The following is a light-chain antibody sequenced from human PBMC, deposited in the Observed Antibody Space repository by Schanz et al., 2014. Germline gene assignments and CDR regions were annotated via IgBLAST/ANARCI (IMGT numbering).Light chain of an antibody. CDR1: SSDIGDYNY. Sequence: QSALTQPRSVSGSPGQSVTISCTGTSSDIGDYNYVSWYQQYPGKAPKVMIYDVNKRPSGVPDRFSGSKSGNTASLTISGLQAEDEADYYCCSYAGGYTWFFGGGTKLTVL. CDR2: DVN. CDR3: CSYAGGYTWF. V-gene: IGLV2-11*01. J-gene: IGLJ2*01.